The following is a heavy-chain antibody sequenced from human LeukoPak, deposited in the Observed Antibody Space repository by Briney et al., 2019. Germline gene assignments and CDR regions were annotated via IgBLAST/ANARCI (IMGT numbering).Heavy chain of an antibody. CDR1: GGSISSGGYY. CDR2: IYHSGST. J-gene: IGHJ4*02. D-gene: IGHD4-23*01. Sequence: PSETLSLTCTVSGGSISSGGYYWGWIRQPPGKGLEWIGYIYHSGSTYYNPSLKSRVTISVDRSKNQFSLKLSSVTAADTAVYYCARDWDGGNFDYWGQGTLVTVSS. V-gene: IGHV4-30-2*01. CDR3: ARDWDGGNFDY.